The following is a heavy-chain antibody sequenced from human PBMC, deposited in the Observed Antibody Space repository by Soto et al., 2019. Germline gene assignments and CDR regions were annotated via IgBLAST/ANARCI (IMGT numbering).Heavy chain of an antibody. Sequence: QLQMQESGPGLVKPSETLSLTCIVSGGSISTSSYYWGWIRQPPGKVLEWIGTIYYSGSTYYNPPLKSRATMSVDTSKNQFSLKLSSVTAAYTAVYYCARIVRGDYGDYGGNWFDLWGQGTLITVSS. V-gene: IGHV4-39*01. CDR3: ARIVRGDYGDYGGNWFDL. D-gene: IGHD4-17*01. CDR2: IYYSGST. CDR1: GGSISTSSYY. J-gene: IGHJ5*02.